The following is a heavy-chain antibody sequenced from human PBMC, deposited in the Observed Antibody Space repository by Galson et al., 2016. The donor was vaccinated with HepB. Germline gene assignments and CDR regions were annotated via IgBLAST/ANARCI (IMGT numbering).Heavy chain of an antibody. CDR3: VCGGDY. V-gene: IGHV3-11*03. CDR2: ISSSSIYT. D-gene: IGHD3-16*01. Sequence: SLRLSCAASGFTFSDYYMSWIRQAPGKGLEWISYISSSSIYTNYADSVKGRFTISRDNFKNSLFLQMNSLRVEDTAAYYCVCGGDYWGQGTLVTVSS. J-gene: IGHJ4*02. CDR1: GFTFSDYY.